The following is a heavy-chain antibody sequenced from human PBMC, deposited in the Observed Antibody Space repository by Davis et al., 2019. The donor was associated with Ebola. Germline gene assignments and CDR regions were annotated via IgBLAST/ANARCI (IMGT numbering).Heavy chain of an antibody. V-gene: IGHV3-74*01. D-gene: IGHD5-24*01. Sequence: PGGSLRLSCSASGFIFSNYWMHWVRQAPGKGLVWVSRISSDGSVTTYADSVKGRFTISRDNAKNTLYLQMDSLRAEDTALYYCARDADGPGALIDYWGQGTLVTVSS. CDR3: ARDADGPGALIDY. CDR2: ISSDGSVT. J-gene: IGHJ4*02. CDR1: GFIFSNYW.